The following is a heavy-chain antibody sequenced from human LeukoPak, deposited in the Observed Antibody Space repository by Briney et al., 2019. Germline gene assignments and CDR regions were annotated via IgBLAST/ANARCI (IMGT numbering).Heavy chain of an antibody. CDR1: GFNVSTYA. J-gene: IGHJ6*03. CDR2: LSGSGVLT. CDR3: AKSSELRSLGWFQGSHMDV. D-gene: IGHD3-3*01. V-gene: IGHV3-23*01. Sequence: GGSLRLSCAASGFNVSTYAMNWVRLAPGKGPEGVSSLSGSGVLTNYADSVKGRFTISRDTSKNTLHLQMNSLTFEDTAIYFCAKSSELRSLGWFQGSHMDVWGKGTTVTVSS.